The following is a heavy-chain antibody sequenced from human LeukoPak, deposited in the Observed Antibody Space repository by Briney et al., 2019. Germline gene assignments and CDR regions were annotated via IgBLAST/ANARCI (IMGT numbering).Heavy chain of an antibody. CDR3: ARLRINYYDSSGYFFDY. Sequence: GGSLRLSCAASGFTVSSNYMSWVRQAPGKGLEWVSVIYSGGSTYYADSVTGRFTISRDNSKNTLYLQMNSLRAEDTAVYYCARLRINYYDSSGYFFDYWGQGTLVTVSS. V-gene: IGHV3-53*01. D-gene: IGHD3-22*01. J-gene: IGHJ4*02. CDR1: GFTVSSNY. CDR2: IYSGGST.